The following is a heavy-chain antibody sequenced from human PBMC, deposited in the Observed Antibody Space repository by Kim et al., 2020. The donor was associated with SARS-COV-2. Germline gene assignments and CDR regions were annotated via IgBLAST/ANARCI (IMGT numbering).Heavy chain of an antibody. Sequence: ASLKVSCKASGYTFTSYDINWVRQATGQVLPWMVCMNPNSGNTGYAQKSQGRVTMTRNTSISTAYMELSSLTSEDTSLYYFARGRQLRYFDWISSTYNWF. D-gene: IGHD3-9*01. J-gene: IGHJ5*01. CDR2: MNPNSGNT. CDR1: GYTFTSYD. V-gene: IGHV1-8*01. CDR3: ARGRQLRYFDWISSTYNWF.